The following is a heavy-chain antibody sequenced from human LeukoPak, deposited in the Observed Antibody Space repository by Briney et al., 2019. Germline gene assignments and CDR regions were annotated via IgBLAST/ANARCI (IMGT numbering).Heavy chain of an antibody. CDR1: GGSISNYY. Sequence: SETLSLTCTVSGGSISNYYWSWIRHAPGKGLEWIGYYYNSGSTTYNPSLKSRVTMSVDTSKNQFSLKLTSVTAADTAVYYCARGAGYSREVNYYHYMDVWGKGTTVTVSS. CDR2: YYNSGST. J-gene: IGHJ6*03. CDR3: ARGAGYSREVNYYHYMDV. V-gene: IGHV4-59*12. D-gene: IGHD5-12*01.